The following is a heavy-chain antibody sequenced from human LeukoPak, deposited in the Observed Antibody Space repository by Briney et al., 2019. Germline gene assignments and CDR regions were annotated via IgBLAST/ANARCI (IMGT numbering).Heavy chain of an antibody. Sequence: SETLSLTCTVSGGSISSYYWSWIRQPPGKGLEWIGYIYYSGSTNYNPSLKSRVTISVDTSKNQFSLELSSVTAADTAVYYCARGGSSGYYYFMPLDYWGQGTLVTVSS. CDR3: ARGGSSGYYYFMPLDY. CDR2: IYYSGST. CDR1: GGSISSYY. J-gene: IGHJ4*02. D-gene: IGHD3-22*01. V-gene: IGHV4-59*01.